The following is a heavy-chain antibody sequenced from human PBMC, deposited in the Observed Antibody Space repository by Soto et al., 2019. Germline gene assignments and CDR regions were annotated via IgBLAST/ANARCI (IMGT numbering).Heavy chain of an antibody. J-gene: IGHJ6*03. V-gene: IGHV4-39*07. CDR1: GGSISNSSYL. D-gene: IGHD3-9*01. CDR2: IYYSGST. Sequence: SETLSLTCTVSGGSISNSSYLWGWIRQPPGKGLQWIGNIYYSGSTYYNPSLKSRVTISVDTSKNQSSLRLSSVTAADTAVYYCAIDWPMDVWGKGTTVTVSS. CDR3: AIDWPMDV.